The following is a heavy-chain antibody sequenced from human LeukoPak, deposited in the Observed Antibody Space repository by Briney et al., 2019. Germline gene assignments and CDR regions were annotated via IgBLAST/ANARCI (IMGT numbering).Heavy chain of an antibody. V-gene: IGHV3-21*01. CDR2: ISSSSDNI. J-gene: IGHJ6*03. CDR3: ARYGFVVVPAAMGLDYYYYMDV. D-gene: IGHD2-2*01. Sequence: GGSLRLSCAASGFTFSSYSMNWVRQAPGKGLEWVSSISSSSDNIHYADSVKGRFTISRDNAKNSLYLQMNSLRAEDTAMYYCARYGFVVVPAAMGLDYYYYMDVWGKGTTVTVSS. CDR1: GFTFSSYS.